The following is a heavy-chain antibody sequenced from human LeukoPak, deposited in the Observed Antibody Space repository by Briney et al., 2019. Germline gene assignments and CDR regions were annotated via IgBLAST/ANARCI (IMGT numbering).Heavy chain of an antibody. CDR3: ARSHYDSSGYYLYYFDY. J-gene: IGHJ4*02. CDR1: GFTFSNYA. Sequence: GGSLRLSCAASGFTFSNYAMHWVRQAPGKGLEYVSAISSNGGSTYYANSVKGRFTISRDNSKNTLYLQMGSLRAEDMAVYYCARSHYDSSGYYLYYFDYWGQGTLVTVSS. V-gene: IGHV3-64*01. CDR2: ISSNGGST. D-gene: IGHD3-22*01.